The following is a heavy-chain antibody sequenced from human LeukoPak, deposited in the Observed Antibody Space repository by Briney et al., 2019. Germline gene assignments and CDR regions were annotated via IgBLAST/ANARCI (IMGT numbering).Heavy chain of an antibody. V-gene: IGHV3-21*01. D-gene: IGHD3-10*01. CDR2: ISSSSSYI. Sequence: GGSLRLSCAASGFTFSSYSMNWVRQAPGKGLEWVSSISSSSSYIYYADSVKGRFTISRDNAKNSLYLQMNSLRVEDTAVYYCARVNHEGPYGSFDYWGQGTLVTVSS. CDR1: GFTFSSYS. CDR3: ARVNHEGPYGSFDY. J-gene: IGHJ4*02.